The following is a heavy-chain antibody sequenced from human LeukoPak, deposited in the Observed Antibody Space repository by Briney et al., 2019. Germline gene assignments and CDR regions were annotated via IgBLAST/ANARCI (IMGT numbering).Heavy chain of an antibody. J-gene: IGHJ4*02. Sequence: PSETLSLTCTVSGGSISSYYWSWVRQPPGKGLEWIGYIYYSGSTNYNPSLKSRATISVDTSKNQCSLKLSSVTAADTAVYYCARGQSGYSYGYYFDDWGQGTLVTVSS. V-gene: IGHV4-59*01. CDR3: ARGQSGYSYGYYFDD. CDR1: GGSISSYY. CDR2: IYYSGST. D-gene: IGHD5-18*01.